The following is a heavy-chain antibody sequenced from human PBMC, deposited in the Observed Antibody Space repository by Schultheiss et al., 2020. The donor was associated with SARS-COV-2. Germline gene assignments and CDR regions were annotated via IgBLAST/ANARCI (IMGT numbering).Heavy chain of an antibody. CDR3: TRVPDFGTPTPYGMDV. CDR1: GFTFSDHY. V-gene: IGHV3-53*01. Sequence: GGSLRLSCAASGFTFSDHYMDWVRQAPGKGLEWVSVIYSCGSTYYADSVKGRFTISRDNSKNSLYLQMNSLRAEDTAVYYCTRVPDFGTPTPYGMDVWGQGTTVTVSS. D-gene: IGHD3/OR15-3a*01. CDR2: IYSCGST. J-gene: IGHJ6*02.